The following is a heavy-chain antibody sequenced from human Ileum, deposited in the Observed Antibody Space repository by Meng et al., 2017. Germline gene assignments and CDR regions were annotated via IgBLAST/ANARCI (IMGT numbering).Heavy chain of an antibody. J-gene: IGHJ3*02. D-gene: IGHD3-22*01. V-gene: IGHV4-31*01. CDR1: GGSISSGWYY. CDR2: IYYSGST. CDR3: ARVVVDSSGYGFGFDI. Sequence: SETLSLTCTVSGGSISSGWYYWSWIRQHPGKGLEWIGYIYYSGSTYYNPSLKSLVTISVDTSKNQFSLKLSSVTAADTAVYYCARVVVDSSGYGFGFDIWGQGTMVTVSS.